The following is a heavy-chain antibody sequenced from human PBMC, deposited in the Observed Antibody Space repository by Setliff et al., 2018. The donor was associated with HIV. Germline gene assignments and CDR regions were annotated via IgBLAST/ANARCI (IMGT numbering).Heavy chain of an antibody. Sequence: ASVKVSCKASGYTFSRFGITWVRQAPGQGLEWMGWVSAYNGHTDFAQKFQGRITLTTDTSSNTAYMELRSLRSDDTAIYYCARDLFRWAAAGPNYFDSWGQGTLVTVSS. CDR1: GYTFSRFG. CDR3: ARDLFRWAAAGPNYFDS. J-gene: IGHJ4*02. CDR2: VSAYNGHT. V-gene: IGHV1-18*01. D-gene: IGHD6-13*01.